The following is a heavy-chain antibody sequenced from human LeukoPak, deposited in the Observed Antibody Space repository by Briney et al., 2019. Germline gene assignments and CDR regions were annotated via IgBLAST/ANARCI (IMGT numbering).Heavy chain of an antibody. D-gene: IGHD6-19*01. J-gene: IGHJ4*02. Sequence: PGGSLRPSCAASGFTFSSYEMNWVRQAPGKGLEWVSYISSSGSTIYYADSVKGRFTISRDNAKNSLYLQMNSLRAEDTAVYYCASVDFGWYPNFDYRGQGTLVTVSS. CDR1: GFTFSSYE. CDR3: ASVDFGWYPNFDY. V-gene: IGHV3-48*03. CDR2: ISSSGSTI.